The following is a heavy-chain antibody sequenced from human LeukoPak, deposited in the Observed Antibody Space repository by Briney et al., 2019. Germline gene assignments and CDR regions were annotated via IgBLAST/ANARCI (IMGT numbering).Heavy chain of an antibody. V-gene: IGHV4-4*07. CDR2: IYTSGST. CDR1: DGSISSYY. J-gene: IGHJ4*02. D-gene: IGHD6-19*01. CDR3: ASLAVAGTEDYFDY. Sequence: SETLSLTCTVSDGSISSYYWSWIRQPAGKGLEWIGRIYTSGSTNYNPSLKSRVTMSVDTSKNQFSLKLSSVTAADTAVYYCASLAVAGTEDYFDYWGQGTLVTVSS.